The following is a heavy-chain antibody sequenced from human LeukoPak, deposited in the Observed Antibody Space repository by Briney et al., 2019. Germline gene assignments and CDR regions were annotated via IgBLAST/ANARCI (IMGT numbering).Heavy chain of an antibody. CDR3: TRVYCSGGSCLTYYLDY. V-gene: IGHV3-49*04. CDR2: IRSKAYGGTT. CDR1: GFTFGDYA. J-gene: IGHJ4*02. D-gene: IGHD2-15*01. Sequence: GGSLRLSCASSGFTFGDYAMSWVRQAPGKGLEWVGFIRSKAYGGTTEYAASVKGRFTISRDDSRSIAYPQMNSLTIEDTAVYYCTRVYCSGGSCLTYYLDYWGQGTLVTVSS.